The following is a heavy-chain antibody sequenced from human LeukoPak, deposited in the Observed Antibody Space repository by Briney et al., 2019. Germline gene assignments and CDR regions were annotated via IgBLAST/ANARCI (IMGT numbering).Heavy chain of an antibody. Sequence: PGGSLRLSCAASGFTFSSYGIHWVRQAPGKGLQWVAFIWYDGSNEYYVDSVKGRFTISRDNAKNSLYLQMNSLRAEDTALYYCARVVAGYYYYYYMDVWGKGTTVTVSS. J-gene: IGHJ6*03. D-gene: IGHD6-19*01. CDR2: IWYDGSNE. CDR1: GFTFSSYG. V-gene: IGHV3-33*01. CDR3: ARVVAGYYYYYYMDV.